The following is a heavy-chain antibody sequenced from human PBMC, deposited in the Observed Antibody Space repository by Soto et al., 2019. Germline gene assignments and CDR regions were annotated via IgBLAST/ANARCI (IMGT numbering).Heavy chain of an antibody. V-gene: IGHV1-69*13. CDR1: GGTFSSYA. J-gene: IGHJ6*02. CDR2: IIPIFGTA. D-gene: IGHD2-2*01. Sequence: GASVKVSCKASGGTFSSYAISWVRQAPGQGLEWMGGIIPIFGTANYAQKFQGRVTITADESTSTAYMELSSLRSEDTAVYYCARLSVLVPAGIHGMDVWGQGTTVTVSS. CDR3: ARLSVLVPAGIHGMDV.